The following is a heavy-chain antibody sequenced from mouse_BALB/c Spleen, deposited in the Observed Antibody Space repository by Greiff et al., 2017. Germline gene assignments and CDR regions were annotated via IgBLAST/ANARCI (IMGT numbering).Heavy chain of an antibody. CDR1: GYSITSGYY. CDR2: ISYDGSN. D-gene: IGHD1-1*01. Sequence: VQLKQSGPGLVKPSQSLSLTCSVTGYSITSGYYWNWIRQFPGNKLEWMGYISYDGSNNYNPSLKNRISITRDTSKNQFFLKLNSVTTEDTATYYCARLLGVWGAGTTVTVSS. J-gene: IGHJ1*01. V-gene: IGHV3-6*02. CDR3: ARLLGV.